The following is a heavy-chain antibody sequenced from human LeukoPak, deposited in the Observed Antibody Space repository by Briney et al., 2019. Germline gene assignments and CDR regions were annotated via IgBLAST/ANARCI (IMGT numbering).Heavy chain of an antibody. CDR2: VASSGLNT. Sequence: GGSLRLSCAASGFMFRDAAMTWVRQAPGKGLEWVSLVASSGLNTYYADSVRGRFTISRDNSKNTLSLQMNSLRVEDTAIYYCARDIELSTWGLGTLVTVSS. V-gene: IGHV3-23*01. CDR3: ARDIELST. D-gene: IGHD5-12*01. CDR1: GFMFRDAA. J-gene: IGHJ3*01.